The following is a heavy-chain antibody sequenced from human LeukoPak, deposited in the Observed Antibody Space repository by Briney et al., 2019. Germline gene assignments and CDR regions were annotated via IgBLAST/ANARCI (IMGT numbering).Heavy chain of an antibody. CDR2: IYYSGST. J-gene: IGHJ3*02. CDR3: ARGGPYGDYTSDAFDI. CDR1: GGSFTGYQ. Sequence: SETLSLTCAVYGGSFTGYQWSWLRQPPGKGLEWIGSIYYSGSTYYNPSLKSRVTISVDTSKNQFSLKLSSVTAADTAVYYCARGGPYGDYTSDAFDIWGQGTMVTVSS. D-gene: IGHD4-17*01. V-gene: IGHV4-34*01.